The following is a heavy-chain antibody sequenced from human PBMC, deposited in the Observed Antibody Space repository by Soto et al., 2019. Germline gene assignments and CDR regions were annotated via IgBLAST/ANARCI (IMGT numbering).Heavy chain of an antibody. CDR1: GGSISSYY. D-gene: IGHD2-15*01. J-gene: IGHJ6*02. V-gene: IGHV4-59*08. CDR2: IYYSGST. CDR3: AIYEDDYYYYGMDV. Sequence: SETLSLTCTVSGGSISSYYWSWIRQPPGKGLEWIGYIYYSGSTNYNPSLKSRVTMSVDTSKNQVSLKLSSVTAAETAVYYCAIYEDDYYYYGMDVWGRGNTVTVSS.